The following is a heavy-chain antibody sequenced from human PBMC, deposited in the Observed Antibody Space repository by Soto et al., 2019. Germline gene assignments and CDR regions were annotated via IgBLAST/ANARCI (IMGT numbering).Heavy chain of an antibody. CDR2: IYTSGST. V-gene: IGHV4-4*07. CDR1: GGSISSYY. D-gene: IGHD2-2*01. CDR3: ARQYCSSTSCQNHLDY. Sequence: PSETLSLTCTVSGGSISSYYWSWIRQPAGKGLEWIGRIYTSGSTNYNPSLKSRVTMSVDTSKNQFSLKLSSVTAADTAVYYCARQYCSSTSCQNHLDYWGQGTLVTAPQ. J-gene: IGHJ4*02.